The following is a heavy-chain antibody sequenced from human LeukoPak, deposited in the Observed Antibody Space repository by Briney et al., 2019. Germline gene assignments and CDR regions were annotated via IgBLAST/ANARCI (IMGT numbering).Heavy chain of an antibody. CDR1: GYTFTSYG. D-gene: IGHD6-19*01. V-gene: IGHV1-18*01. J-gene: IGHJ4*02. CDR2: ISVYNGNI. Sequence: GASVKVSCKASGYTFTSYGISWVRQAPGQGLEWMGWISVYNGNIHHAQKLQGRVTMTTDTFTSTAYMELRSLTSDDTAIYYGARDAPSVAVAGGPDYWGQGTLVSVSS. CDR3: ARDAPSVAVAGGPDY.